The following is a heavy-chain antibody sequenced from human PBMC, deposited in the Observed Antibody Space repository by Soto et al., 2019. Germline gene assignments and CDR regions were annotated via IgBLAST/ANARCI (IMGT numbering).Heavy chain of an antibody. J-gene: IGHJ4*02. V-gene: IGHV3-21*01. Sequence: GGSLRLSCAASGFTFSSYSMNWVRQAPGKGLEWVSSISSSSSYIYYADSVKGRFTISRDNAKNSLYLQMNSLRAEDTAVYYCAGRSGGHYYDSSGYYVDWGQGTLVNVSS. CDR1: GFTFSSYS. CDR2: ISSSSSYI. D-gene: IGHD3-22*01. CDR3: AGRSGGHYYDSSGYYVD.